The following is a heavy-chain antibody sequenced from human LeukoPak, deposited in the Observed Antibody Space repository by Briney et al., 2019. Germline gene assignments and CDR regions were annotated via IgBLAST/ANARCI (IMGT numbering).Heavy chain of an antibody. D-gene: IGHD3-22*01. J-gene: IGHJ4*02. CDR3: ARGTSKIGMIVVVTYFDY. Sequence: GGSLRLSCAASGFTFSNYNMNWVRQAPGKGMEWVSSISRSSIYKYYADSMKGRFTISRDNAKNSVYLQVNSVRAEDTAVYYCARGTSKIGMIVVVTYFDYWGQGTLVTVSS. CDR1: GFTFSNYN. CDR2: ISRSSIYK. V-gene: IGHV3-21*01.